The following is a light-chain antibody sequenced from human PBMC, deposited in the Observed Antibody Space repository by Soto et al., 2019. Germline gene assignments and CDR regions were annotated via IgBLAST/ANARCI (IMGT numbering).Light chain of an antibody. V-gene: IGKV3-20*01. CDR1: QSVSSSY. J-gene: IGKJ4*01. CDR2: GAS. CDR3: QQYGSSPPVT. Sequence: EIVLTQSPGTLSFSPGKRSTLSCRASQSVSSSYLAWYQQKPGQAPRLLIFGASSRATGIPDRFSGSGSGTDFTLTIRRLEPEDFAVYYCQQYGSSPPVTCGGGTKGDIK.